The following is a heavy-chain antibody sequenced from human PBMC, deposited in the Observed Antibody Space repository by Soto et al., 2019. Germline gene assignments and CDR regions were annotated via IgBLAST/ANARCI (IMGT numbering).Heavy chain of an antibody. Sequence: QVQLQESGPGLVKPSETLSLTCTVSGDFISNFYWSWIRQPAGKGLQSLGRISASGRSNYNPNLQSRVAMSLDTSKNQFSLRLTSLRAADTAVSFGARGMGRYFDLWGRGTLVTVCS. D-gene: IGHD2-8*01. CDR3: ARGMGRYFDL. CDR1: GDFISNFY. CDR2: ISASGRS. J-gene: IGHJ2*01. V-gene: IGHV4-4*07.